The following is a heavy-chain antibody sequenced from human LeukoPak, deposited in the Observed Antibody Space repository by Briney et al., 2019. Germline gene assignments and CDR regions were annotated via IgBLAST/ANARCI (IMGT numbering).Heavy chain of an antibody. CDR3: VRDKLPGTRYSGSYFFDY. CDR2: ISFDGNRQ. CDR1: GFTFSNYF. D-gene: IGHD1-26*01. V-gene: IGHV3-30-3*01. J-gene: IGHJ4*02. Sequence: GRSLRLSCTASGFTFSNYFMHWVRQAPGRGLEWVAVISFDGNRQYYADSVKGRFTIASDTSRSTVFLQMNSLRVDDTALYYCVRDKLPGTRYSGSYFFDYWGQGTLVTVSS.